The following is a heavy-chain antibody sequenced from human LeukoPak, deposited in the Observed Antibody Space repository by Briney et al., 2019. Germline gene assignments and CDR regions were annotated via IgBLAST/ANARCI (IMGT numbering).Heavy chain of an antibody. Sequence: SETLSLTRTVSGGSISSYYWSWIRQPPGKGLEWIGYIYYSGSTNYNPSLKSRVTISVDTSKNQFSLKLSSVTAADTAVYYCARDRDGYSVLDYWGQGTLVTVSS. CDR2: IYYSGST. V-gene: IGHV4-59*01. J-gene: IGHJ4*02. CDR1: GGSISSYY. CDR3: ARDRDGYSVLDY. D-gene: IGHD5-24*01.